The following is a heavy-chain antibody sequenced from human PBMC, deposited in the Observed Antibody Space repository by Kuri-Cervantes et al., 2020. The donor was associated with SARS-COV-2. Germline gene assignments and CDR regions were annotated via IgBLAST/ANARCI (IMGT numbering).Heavy chain of an antibody. Sequence: GESLKISCAASEFTFSSYGMHWVRQAPGKGLEWVAVIWYDGSNKYYADSVKGRFTISRDNSKNTLYLQMNSLRAEDTAVYYCARDPLDYSSSWYELDYWGQGTLVTVSS. V-gene: IGHV3-33*08. CDR1: EFTFSSYG. CDR3: ARDPLDYSSSWYELDY. CDR2: IWYDGSNK. J-gene: IGHJ4*02. D-gene: IGHD6-13*01.